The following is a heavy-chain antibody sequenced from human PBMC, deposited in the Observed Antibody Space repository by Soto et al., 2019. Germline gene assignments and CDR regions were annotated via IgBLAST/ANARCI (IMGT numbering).Heavy chain of an antibody. Sequence: ASVKVSCKASGYTFTGYYMHWVRQAPGQGLEWMGWINPNSGGTNYAQKFQGRVTMTRDTSISTAYMELSRLRSDDTAVYYCARESSPGDFWSGYYTRWFDPWGQGTLVTVSS. CDR3: ARESSPGDFWSGYYTRWFDP. J-gene: IGHJ5*02. V-gene: IGHV1-2*02. D-gene: IGHD3-3*01. CDR2: INPNSGGT. CDR1: GYTFTGYY.